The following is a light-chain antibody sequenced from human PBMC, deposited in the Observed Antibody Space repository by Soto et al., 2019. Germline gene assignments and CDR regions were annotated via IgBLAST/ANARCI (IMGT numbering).Light chain of an antibody. V-gene: IGLV2-8*01. CDR1: SSDVGGYNY. CDR3: SSYAGSNNFDV. Sequence: QSALTQPPSASGSPGQSVTISCTGTSSDVGGYNYVSWYQQHPGKAPKLVIYEVSKRPSGVPDRFSGSKSGNTASLIVSGLQAEDEADYYCSSYAGSNNFDVFGTGTKVTVL. J-gene: IGLJ1*01. CDR2: EVS.